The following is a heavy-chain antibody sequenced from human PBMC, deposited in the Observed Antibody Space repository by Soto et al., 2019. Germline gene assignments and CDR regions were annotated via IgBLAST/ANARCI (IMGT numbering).Heavy chain of an antibody. CDR3: ASAINY. CDR1: GFTFSNYW. V-gene: IGHV3-7*01. Sequence: GGSLRLSCAASGFTFSNYWMSWVRQAPGKGLEWVANIKQDGSEKYYVDSVKGRFTISRDNAKNSLYLQMNSLRAEDTAVYYCASAINYWGQGTLVTVSS. CDR2: IKQDGSEK. J-gene: IGHJ4*02.